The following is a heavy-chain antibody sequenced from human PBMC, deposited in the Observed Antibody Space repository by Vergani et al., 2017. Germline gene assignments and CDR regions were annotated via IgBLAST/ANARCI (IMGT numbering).Heavy chain of an antibody. CDR2: IYTSGST. D-gene: IGHD2-2*02. CDR1: GGSISSGSYY. V-gene: IGHV4-61*02. Sequence: QVQLQESGPGLVKPSQTLSLTCTVSGGSISSGSYYWSWIRQPAGKGLEWIGRIYTSGSTNYNPALKSRATISVDTSKNQFSLKLSAVTAADTAVYYCARDRGGCSSTSCYREWAFDYWGQGTLVTVSS. J-gene: IGHJ4*02. CDR3: ARDRGGCSSTSCYREWAFDY.